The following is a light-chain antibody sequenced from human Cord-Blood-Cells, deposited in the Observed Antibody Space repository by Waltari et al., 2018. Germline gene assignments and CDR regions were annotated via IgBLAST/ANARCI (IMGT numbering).Light chain of an antibody. Sequence: QSALTQPRSVSGSPGQSVTISCTGTSSDVGGYNYVSWYQQHPGKAPKLMIYDVSKRPSGLPVRFSGSESVNAASLTISGLQGDDEADYYCCSDAGSYTLVFGGGTKLTVL. V-gene: IGLV2-11*01. CDR3: CSDAGSYTLV. J-gene: IGLJ2*01. CDR1: SSDVGGYNY. CDR2: DVS.